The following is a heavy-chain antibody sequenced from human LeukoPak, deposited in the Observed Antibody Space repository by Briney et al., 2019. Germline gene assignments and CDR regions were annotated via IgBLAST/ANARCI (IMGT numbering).Heavy chain of an antibody. CDR2: MYHSGTT. D-gene: IGHD3-3*01. V-gene: IGHV4-38-2*02. J-gene: IGHJ4*02. Sequence: SETLSLTCTVSGYFISSGYYWGWIRQPPGKGLEWIASMYHSGTTYYNPSLKSRVTISVDTSKNQFSLKLRSVTAADTAVYYCARGSSGTTIYLFDSWGQGTLVTVPS. CDR1: GYFISSGYY. CDR3: ARGSSGTTIYLFDS.